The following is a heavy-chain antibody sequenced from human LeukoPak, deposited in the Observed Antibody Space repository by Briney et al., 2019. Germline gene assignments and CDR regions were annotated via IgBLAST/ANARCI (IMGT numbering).Heavy chain of an antibody. D-gene: IGHD2-15*01. J-gene: IGHJ5*02. Sequence: GASVKVSCKASGYTFTSYYMHWVRQAPGQGLEWVGIINPSGGSTSYAQKFQGRVTMTRDTSTSTVYMELSSLRSEDTAVYYCALVLGYCSGGSCYGGFDPWGQGTLVTVSS. CDR3: ALVLGYCSGGSCYGGFDP. V-gene: IGHV1-46*01. CDR1: GYTFTSYY. CDR2: INPSGGST.